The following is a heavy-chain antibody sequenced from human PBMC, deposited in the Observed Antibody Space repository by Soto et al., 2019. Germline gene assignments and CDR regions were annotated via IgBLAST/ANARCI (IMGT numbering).Heavy chain of an antibody. V-gene: IGHV3-66*04. J-gene: IGHJ4*02. D-gene: IGHD5-18*01. CDR1: GVTVSSNY. CDR2: IYSGGST. CDR3: ARHGYNYGGGYFDY. Sequence: EVQLVESGGGLVQPGGSLRLSCAASGVTVSSNYMSWVRQAPGKGLEWVSVIYSGGSTDYADSVKGRFTIARDNSKNTLNLQMNSLRAEDTAVYYCARHGYNYGGGYFDYWGQGTLVTVSS.